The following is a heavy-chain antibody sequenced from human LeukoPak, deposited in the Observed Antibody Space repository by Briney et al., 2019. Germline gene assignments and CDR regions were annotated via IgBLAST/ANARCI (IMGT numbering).Heavy chain of an antibody. J-gene: IGHJ4*02. D-gene: IGHD1-26*01. V-gene: IGHV3-74*01. Sequence: GSLRLSCAASGFTLSSYWMHWVRQAPGKGLVWVSRINSDGSSTSNVDSVKGRFTISRDNSKNTLYLQMNSLRAEDTAVYYCARGNSHSFDYWSQGTLVTVSS. CDR1: GFTLSSYW. CDR2: INSDGSST. CDR3: ARGNSHSFDY.